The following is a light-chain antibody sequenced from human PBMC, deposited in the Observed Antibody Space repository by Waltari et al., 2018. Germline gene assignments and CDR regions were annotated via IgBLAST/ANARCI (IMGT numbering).Light chain of an antibody. CDR1: SSDVGGYNY. CDR2: EVR. J-gene: IGLJ1*01. CDR3: SSYTSSSTLV. V-gene: IGLV2-14*01. Sequence: QSALTQPASVSGSPGQSITISCTGTSSDVGGYNYVSWYQQHPGKAPTLIVYEVRNRPSGVYTRFSGSKSGNTASRTISGLQAEDEADYYCSSYTSSSTLVFGTGTKVTVL.